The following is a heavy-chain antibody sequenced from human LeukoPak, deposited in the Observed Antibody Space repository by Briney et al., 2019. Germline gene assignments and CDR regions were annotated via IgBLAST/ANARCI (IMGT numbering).Heavy chain of an antibody. V-gene: IGHV3-23*01. CDR2: ISGSGGST. D-gene: IGHD1-14*01. J-gene: IGHJ4*02. Sequence: QTGGSLRLSCAASGFTFSSYAMSWVRQAPGKGLEWVSTISGSGGSTYYADSVRGRFTISRDNSKNTLYLQMNSLRAEDTAVYFCAKDVFNRRLTPTEFDYWAREPWSPSPQ. CDR1: GFTFSSYA. CDR3: AKDVFNRRLTPTEFDY.